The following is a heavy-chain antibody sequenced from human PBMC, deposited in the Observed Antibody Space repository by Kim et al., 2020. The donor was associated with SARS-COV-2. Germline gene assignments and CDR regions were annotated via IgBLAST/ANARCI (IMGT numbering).Heavy chain of an antibody. V-gene: IGHV4-34*01. CDR3: ARGPTAMAHYGMDV. CDR1: GGSFSGYY. D-gene: IGHD5-18*01. J-gene: IGHJ6*02. Sequence: SETLSLTCAVYGGSFSGYYWSWIRQPPGKGLEWIGEINHSGSTNYNPSLKSRVTISVDTSKNQFSLKLSSVTAADTAVYYCARGPTAMAHYGMDVWGQGTTVTVSS. CDR2: INHSGST.